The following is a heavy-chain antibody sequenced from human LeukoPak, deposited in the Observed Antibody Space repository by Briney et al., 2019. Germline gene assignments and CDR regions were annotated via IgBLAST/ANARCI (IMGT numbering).Heavy chain of an antibody. J-gene: IGHJ4*02. V-gene: IGHV3-53*01. Sequence: GGSLRLSCAASGFTVSSNYMSWVRQAPGKGLEWVSVIYSGGSTYYADSVKGRFTISRDNSENTLYLQMNSLRAEDTAVYYCARGTLRDGYNSWGQGTLVTVSS. CDR3: ARGTLRDGYNS. CDR2: IYSGGST. D-gene: IGHD5-24*01. CDR1: GFTVSSNY.